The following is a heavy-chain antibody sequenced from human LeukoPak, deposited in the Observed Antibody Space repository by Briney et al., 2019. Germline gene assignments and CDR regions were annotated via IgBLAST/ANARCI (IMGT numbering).Heavy chain of an antibody. D-gene: IGHD6-19*01. CDR2: IYPDDSDT. J-gene: IGHJ4*02. CDR3: ARQRRSSGWPNDY. Sequence: GESLKISCKGSGYSFTSYWIAWVRQMPGKGLEWMGIIYPDDSDTTYSPSFQGQVTITADKSISTAYLQWGSLKASDNAMYYCARQRRSSGWPNDYWGQGTLVTVSS. CDR1: GYSFTSYW. V-gene: IGHV5-51*01.